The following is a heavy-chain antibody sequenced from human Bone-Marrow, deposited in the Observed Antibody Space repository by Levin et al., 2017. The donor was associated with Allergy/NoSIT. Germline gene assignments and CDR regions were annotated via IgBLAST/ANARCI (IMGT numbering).Heavy chain of an antibody. CDR1: GFTFSNAW. CDR2: IKSKTDGGTT. V-gene: IGHV3-15*01. D-gene: IGHD2-2*01. Sequence: GESLKISCAASGFTFSNAWMSWVRQAPGKGLEWVGRIKSKTDGGTTDYAAPVKGRFTISRDDSKNTLYLQMNSLKTEDTAVYYCTTRNCSSTSCYVQNLFDIWGQGTMVTVSS. J-gene: IGHJ3*02. CDR3: TTRNCSSTSCYVQNLFDI.